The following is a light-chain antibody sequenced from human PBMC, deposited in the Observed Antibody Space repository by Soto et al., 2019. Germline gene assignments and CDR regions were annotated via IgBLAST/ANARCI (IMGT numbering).Light chain of an antibody. J-gene: IGKJ4*01. Sequence: EIVLTQFPATLSLSPGERATLSCRASQSVSRYLAWYQQKPGQAPRLLIHDASNRATGIPARFSGSGSGTDFTLTISSLEPEDFAVYYCQQRNNWLTFGGGTKVEIK. CDR3: QQRNNWLT. CDR2: DAS. CDR1: QSVSRY. V-gene: IGKV3-11*01.